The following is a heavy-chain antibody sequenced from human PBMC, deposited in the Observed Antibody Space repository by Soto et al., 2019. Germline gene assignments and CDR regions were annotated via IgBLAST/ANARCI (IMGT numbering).Heavy chain of an antibody. CDR1: GFTFSSYW. V-gene: IGHV3-74*01. Sequence: EVQLVESGGGLVQPGGSLRLSCAASGFTFSSYWMHWVRQAPGKGLVWVSRLKSDGSGTTYADSVKGRLTISRDNAKNTLCLQMNSRRAEDTAVYYCVRGDGDYYGGNGYLGRHWGQGTLVTVSS. CDR2: LKSDGSGT. CDR3: VRGDGDYYGGNGYLGRH. D-gene: IGHD3-10*01. J-gene: IGHJ4*02.